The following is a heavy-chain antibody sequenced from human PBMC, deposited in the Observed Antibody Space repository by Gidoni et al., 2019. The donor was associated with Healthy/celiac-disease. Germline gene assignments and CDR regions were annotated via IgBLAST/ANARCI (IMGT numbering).Heavy chain of an antibody. Sequence: VQLHASCPGLVQALETLSLTCPVSGGSISSSYWSWIRQHPGKGLEWIRYIYYSGSTNYNPYRKSRVTISVDTSKNQFSLKQSSVTAADTAVYYCARVAYGDYGWFDPWGQGTMVTVSS. CDR3: ARVAYGDYGWFDP. CDR2: IYYSGST. D-gene: IGHD4-17*01. J-gene: IGHJ5*02. CDR1: GGSISSSY. V-gene: IGHV4-59*01.